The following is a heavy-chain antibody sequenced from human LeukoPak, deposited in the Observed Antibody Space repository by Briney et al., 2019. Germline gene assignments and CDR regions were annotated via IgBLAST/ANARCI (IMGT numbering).Heavy chain of an antibody. J-gene: IGHJ4*02. D-gene: IGHD1-26*01. V-gene: IGHV1-69*13. Sequence: GASVKVSCKASGGTFSSYAISWVRQAPGQGLEWMGGIIPIFGTANYAQKFQGRVTITADGSTSTAYMELSSLRSEDTAVYYCAAGREWETGPDYWGQGTLVTVSS. CDR3: AAGREWETGPDY. CDR2: IIPIFGTA. CDR1: GGTFSSYA.